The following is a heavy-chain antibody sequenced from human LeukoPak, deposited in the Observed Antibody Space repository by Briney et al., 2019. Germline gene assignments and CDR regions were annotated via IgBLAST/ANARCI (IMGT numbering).Heavy chain of an antibody. D-gene: IGHD3-16*01. Sequence: ASVKVSCKASGYTFTSYGIRWVRQAPGQGLEWMGWISAYNGNTNYAQKLQCRVNMTTDTATSTGYVELRSLRSDDTAVYCCARAVGDDYVWGSSFDYWGQGTLVTVSS. J-gene: IGHJ4*02. CDR1: GYTFTSYG. CDR3: ARAVGDDYVWGSSFDY. V-gene: IGHV1-18*01. CDR2: ISAYNGNT.